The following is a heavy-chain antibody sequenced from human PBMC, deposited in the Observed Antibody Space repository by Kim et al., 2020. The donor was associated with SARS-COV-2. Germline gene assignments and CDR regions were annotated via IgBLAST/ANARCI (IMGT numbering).Heavy chain of an antibody. CDR2: IYSGAST. J-gene: IGHJ4*02. Sequence: GGSLRLSCAASGLSVSSNYMTWVRQAPGKGLEWVSVIYSGASTYYADSVKGRFTISRDKSKNTLYLQMNSLRTEDTAVYYCARGRGSYGPFDYWGQGTLVTVSS. D-gene: IGHD5-18*01. V-gene: IGHV3-66*02. CDR1: GLSVSSNY. CDR3: ARGRGSYGPFDY.